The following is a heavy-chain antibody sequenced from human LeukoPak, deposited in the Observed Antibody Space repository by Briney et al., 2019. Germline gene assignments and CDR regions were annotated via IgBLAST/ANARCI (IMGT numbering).Heavy chain of an antibody. CDR2: IFGSGAKT. J-gene: IGHJ3*02. CDR3: VKDRVPGKRWSFDI. Sequence: GGSLRLSCAASGFTFSRYSISWVRQAPGKGPEWVSSIFGSGAKTYCADSVKGRFTISRDNSKNTVYLQMNGLRVDDTARYYCVKDRVPGKRWSFDIWGQGTIITVSA. D-gene: IGHD4-23*01. V-gene: IGHV3-23*01. CDR1: GFTFSRYS.